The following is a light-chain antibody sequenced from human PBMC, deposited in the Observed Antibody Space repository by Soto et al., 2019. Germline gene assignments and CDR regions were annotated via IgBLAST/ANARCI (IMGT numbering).Light chain of an antibody. V-gene: IGLV2-23*01. CDR3: CSYARYSISYV. CDR2: EDS. Sequence: QSVLTQPASVSGSPGQSITISCTGASSDVGSYLVSWYQQHPGKAPKLIIYEDSKRPSGVSDRFSGSKSGNTASLTISGLQAEDEADHYCCSYARYSISYVFGTGTKLTVL. CDR1: SSDVGSYL. J-gene: IGLJ1*01.